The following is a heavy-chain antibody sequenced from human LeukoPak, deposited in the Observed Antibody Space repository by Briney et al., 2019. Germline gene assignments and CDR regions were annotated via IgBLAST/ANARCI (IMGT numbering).Heavy chain of an antibody. D-gene: IGHD2-15*01. Sequence: SETLSLTCSVSGESINSLSYYWGWIRQPPGKGLEWIGNIYYSGSTFYNASLESRLAMSVDTSKNQFSLRLRSVTAADTAVYFCARILYDSGDHCIDYWGQGTLVTVSS. CDR1: GESINSLSYY. V-gene: IGHV4-39*01. CDR2: IYYSGST. CDR3: ARILYDSGDHCIDY. J-gene: IGHJ4*02.